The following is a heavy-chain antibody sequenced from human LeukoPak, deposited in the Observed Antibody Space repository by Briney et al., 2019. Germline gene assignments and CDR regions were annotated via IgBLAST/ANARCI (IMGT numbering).Heavy chain of an antibody. CDR2: ISGSGGST. J-gene: IGHJ4*02. CDR1: GFTFSSYG. Sequence: GGSLRLSCAASGFTFSSYGMHWVRQAPGKGLEWVSAISGSGGSTYYADSVKGRFTISRDNSKNTLYLQMNSLRAEDTAVYYCAKLGTTGTFVDYWGQGTLVTVSS. V-gene: IGHV3-23*01. CDR3: AKLGTTGTFVDY. D-gene: IGHD1-7*01.